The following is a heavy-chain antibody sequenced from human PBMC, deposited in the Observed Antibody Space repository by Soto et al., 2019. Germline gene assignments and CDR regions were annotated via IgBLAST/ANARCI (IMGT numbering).Heavy chain of an antibody. CDR2: INAGNGNT. Sequence: GASVKVSCKASGYTFTSYAMHWVRQAPGQRLEWMGWINAGNGNTKYSQKFQGRVTITRDTSASTAYMELSSLRSEDTAVYYCARGMSRFMTTPDYWGQGTLVTVSS. V-gene: IGHV1-3*01. J-gene: IGHJ4*02. CDR1: GYTFTSYA. CDR3: ARGMSRFMTTPDY. D-gene: IGHD4-4*01.